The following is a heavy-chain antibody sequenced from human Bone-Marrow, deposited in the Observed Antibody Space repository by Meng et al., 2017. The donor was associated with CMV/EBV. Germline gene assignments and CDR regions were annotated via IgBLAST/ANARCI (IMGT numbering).Heavy chain of an antibody. D-gene: IGHD6-6*01. V-gene: IGHV3-23*01. Sequence: CAASGVTLSNYAMSWVRQAPGKGLEWVSAISGSGDSIYYADSVKGRFTISRDNSRNTLYLQVNSLRAEDTAIYYCARDGSSWDYDYWGQGTLVTVSS. CDR3: ARDGSSWDYDY. CDR1: GVTLSNYA. J-gene: IGHJ4*02. CDR2: ISGSGDSI.